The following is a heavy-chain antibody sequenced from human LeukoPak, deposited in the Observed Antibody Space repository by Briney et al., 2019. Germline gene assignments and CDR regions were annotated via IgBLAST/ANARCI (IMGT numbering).Heavy chain of an antibody. CDR1: GYTFTYRY. D-gene: IGHD2-2*01. J-gene: IGHJ4*02. CDR3: ARVPVSSYAPAAGDPFDY. Sequence: GSSVKVSCKASGYTFTYRYLHWVRQAPGQALEWMGWINPNSGGTNYAQKFQGRVTMTRDTSISTAYMELSRLRSDDTAVYYCARVPVSSYAPAAGDPFDYWGQGTLVTVSS. CDR2: INPNSGGT. V-gene: IGHV1-2*02.